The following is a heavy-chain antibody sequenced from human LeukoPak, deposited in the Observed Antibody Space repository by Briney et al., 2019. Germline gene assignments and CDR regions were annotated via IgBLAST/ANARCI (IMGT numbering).Heavy chain of an antibody. D-gene: IGHD3-3*01. CDR2: INHSGST. CDR1: GGSFSGYY. J-gene: IGHJ4*02. V-gene: IGHV4-34*01. Sequence: PSETLSLTCAVYGGSFSGYYCSWIRQPPGKGLEWIGEINHSGSTNYNPSLKSRVTISVDTSKNQFSLKLSSVTAADTAVYYCARGPTYYDFWSGYSADYWGQGTLVTVSS. CDR3: ARGPTYYDFWSGYSADY.